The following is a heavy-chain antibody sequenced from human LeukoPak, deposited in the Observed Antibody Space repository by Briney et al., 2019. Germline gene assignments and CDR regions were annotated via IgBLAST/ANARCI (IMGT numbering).Heavy chain of an antibody. V-gene: IGHV1-46*01. CDR2: INPRGGSA. D-gene: IGHD3-10*01. CDR3: ARDYHGSGSLTTFDY. CDR1: GYTFTNIY. J-gene: IGHJ4*02. Sequence: ASVKVSCKASGYTFTNIYMHWVRQAPGQGLEWMGIINPRGGSASSAQKFQGRVTVTRDTSTSTVYMELSSLRSEDTAVYYCARDYHGSGSLTTFDYWGQGTLVTVSS.